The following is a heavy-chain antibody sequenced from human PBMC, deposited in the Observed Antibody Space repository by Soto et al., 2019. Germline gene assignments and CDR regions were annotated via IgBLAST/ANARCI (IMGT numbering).Heavy chain of an antibody. Sequence: ASVKVSCKASGGTFSSYAISWVRQAPGQGLEWMGGIIPIFGTANYAQKFQGRVTITADESTSTAYMELSSLRSEDTAVYYCARGVVVVAAMGENWFDPWGQGTLVTVSS. CDR1: GGTFSSYA. V-gene: IGHV1-69*13. CDR2: IIPIFGTA. J-gene: IGHJ5*02. D-gene: IGHD2-15*01. CDR3: ARGVVVVAAMGENWFDP.